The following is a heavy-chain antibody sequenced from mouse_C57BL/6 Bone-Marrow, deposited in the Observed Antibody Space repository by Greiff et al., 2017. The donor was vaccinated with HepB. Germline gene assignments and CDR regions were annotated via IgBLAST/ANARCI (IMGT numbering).Heavy chain of an antibody. Sequence: EVKVVESGGGLVQPGESLKLSCESNEYEFPSHDMSWVRKTPEKRLELVAAINSDGGSTYYPDTMERRFIISRDNTKKTLYLQMSSLRSEDTALYYCARLNYYGSSYWFAYWGQGTLVTVSA. V-gene: IGHV5-2*01. J-gene: IGHJ3*01. D-gene: IGHD1-1*01. CDR3: ARLNYYGSSYWFAY. CDR1: EYEFPSHD. CDR2: INSDGGST.